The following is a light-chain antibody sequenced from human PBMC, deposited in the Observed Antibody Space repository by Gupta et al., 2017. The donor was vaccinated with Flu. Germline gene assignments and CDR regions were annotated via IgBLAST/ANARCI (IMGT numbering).Light chain of an antibody. CDR2: DDS. Sequence: SSVLTPPPSVSVAPGQTARITCGGNNIGSESVHWYQQKPGQAPELVVYDDSDRPSGIPERISGSNSGNTATLTISRVEAGDEADYYCHVWDGSGVSWVFGGGTKLTVL. CDR3: HVWDGSGVSWV. V-gene: IGLV3-21*02. CDR1: NIGSES. J-gene: IGLJ3*02.